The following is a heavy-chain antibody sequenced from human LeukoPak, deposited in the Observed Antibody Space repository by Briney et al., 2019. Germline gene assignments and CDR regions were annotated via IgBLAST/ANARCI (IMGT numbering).Heavy chain of an antibody. Sequence: AGGSLRLSCAASGFTFSSHSMNWVRQAPGKGLEWVSSISSSSSHIYYADSVKGRFTISRHNAKNSLYLQMNSLRAEDTAVYYCAKDQGYYDSSGYYYWGQGTLVTVSS. CDR2: ISSSSSHI. J-gene: IGHJ4*02. CDR1: GFTFSSHS. V-gene: IGHV3-21*01. D-gene: IGHD3-22*01. CDR3: AKDQGYYDSSGYYY.